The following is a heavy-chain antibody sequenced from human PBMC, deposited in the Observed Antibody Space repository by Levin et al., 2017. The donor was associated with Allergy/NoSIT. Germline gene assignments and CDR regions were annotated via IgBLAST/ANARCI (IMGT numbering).Heavy chain of an antibody. CDR2: ISSSGSTI. CDR3: ASRLETGTDVIFDY. CDR1: GFTFSSYE. V-gene: IGHV3-48*03. Sequence: AGGSLRLSCAASGFTFSSYEMNWVRQAPGKGLEWVSYISSSGSTIYYADSVKGRFTISRDNAKNSLYLQMNSLRAEDTAVYYCASRLETGTDVIFDYWGQGTLVTVSS. D-gene: IGHD1-1*01. J-gene: IGHJ4*02.